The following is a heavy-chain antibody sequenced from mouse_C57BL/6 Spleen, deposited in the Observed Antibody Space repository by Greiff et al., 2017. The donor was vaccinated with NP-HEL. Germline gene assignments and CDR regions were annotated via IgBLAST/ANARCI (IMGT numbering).Heavy chain of an antibody. CDR1: GYAFSSSW. CDR3: ASRGSSGYEGYFDY. D-gene: IGHD3-2*02. Sequence: QVQLQQSGPELVKPGASVKISCKASGYAFSSSWMNWVKQRPGKGLEWIGRIYPGDGDTNYNGKFKGKATLTADKSSSTAYMQLSSLTSEDSAVYFCASRGSSGYEGYFDYWGQGTTLTVSS. J-gene: IGHJ2*01. CDR2: IYPGDGDT. V-gene: IGHV1-82*01.